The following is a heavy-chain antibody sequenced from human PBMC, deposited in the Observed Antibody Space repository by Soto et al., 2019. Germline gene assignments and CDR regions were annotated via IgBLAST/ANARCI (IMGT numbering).Heavy chain of an antibody. CDR1: GYTFTNNG. CDR3: GRERYESSGPPVY. D-gene: IGHD3-22*01. J-gene: IGHJ4*02. V-gene: IGHV1-18*04. CDR2: ISPHNGNT. Sequence: ASVKVSCKASGYTFTNNGISWGRQAPGQGPEWMGWISPHNGNTNYAQSFQGRVTMTTDTSTSTAYMELRSLRYDDTAVYYWGRERYESSGPPVYWGQGTLVTVSS.